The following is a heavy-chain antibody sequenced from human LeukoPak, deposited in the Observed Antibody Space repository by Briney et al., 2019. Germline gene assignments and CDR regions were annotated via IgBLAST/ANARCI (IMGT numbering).Heavy chain of an antibody. CDR2: INHSGST. Sequence: SETLSLTCAVYGGSFSGYYWSWIRQPPGKGLEWIGEINHSGSTNYNPSLKSRVTISVDTSKNQFSLKLSSVTAADTAVYYCASSQYSSGWYEDYWGQGTLVTVSS. J-gene: IGHJ4*02. D-gene: IGHD6-19*01. CDR3: ASSQYSSGWYEDY. CDR1: GGSFSGYY. V-gene: IGHV4-34*01.